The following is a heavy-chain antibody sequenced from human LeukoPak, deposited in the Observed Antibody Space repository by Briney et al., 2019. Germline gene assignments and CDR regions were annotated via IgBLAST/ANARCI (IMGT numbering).Heavy chain of an antibody. CDR1: GGSISSYH. V-gene: IGHV4-59*01. Sequence: SETLSLTCNVSGGSISSYHWSWVRQPPGKGLEWLGYIYYSGSSNYNPSLKSRVTISVDTSKNQFSLKLSSVTAADTAVYYCARVPRSYYYYYMDVWGKGTTVTVSS. J-gene: IGHJ6*03. CDR2: IYYSGSS. CDR3: ARVPRSYYYYYMDV.